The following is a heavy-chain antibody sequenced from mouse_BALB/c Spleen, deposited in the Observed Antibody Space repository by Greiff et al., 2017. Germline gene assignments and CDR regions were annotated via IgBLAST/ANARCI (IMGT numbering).Heavy chain of an antibody. Sequence: QVQLKQSGAELVRPGTSVKVSCKASGYAFTNYLIEWVKQRPGQGLEWIGVINPGSGGTNYNEKFKGKATLTADKSSSTAYMQLSSLTSDDSAVYFCARDDYYGSREDAMDYWGQGTSVTVSS. D-gene: IGHD1-1*01. J-gene: IGHJ4*01. CDR3: ARDDYYGSREDAMDY. CDR1: GYAFTNYL. V-gene: IGHV1-54*01. CDR2: INPGSGGT.